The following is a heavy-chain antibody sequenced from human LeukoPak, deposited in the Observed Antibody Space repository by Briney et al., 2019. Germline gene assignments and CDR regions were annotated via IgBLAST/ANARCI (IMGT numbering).Heavy chain of an antibody. CDR2: IYYSGST. CDR3: AKFGAYYFDY. J-gene: IGHJ4*02. CDR1: GGSISGNY. V-gene: IGHV4-59*01. D-gene: IGHD3-10*01. Sequence: SETLSLTCTVSGGSISGNYWSWIGHPPGKGLEYIGYIYYSGSTNYNPSLKSRVTMSVDTSKDQFSLKLSSVTAADTAVYYCAKFGAYYFDYWGQGTLVTVSS.